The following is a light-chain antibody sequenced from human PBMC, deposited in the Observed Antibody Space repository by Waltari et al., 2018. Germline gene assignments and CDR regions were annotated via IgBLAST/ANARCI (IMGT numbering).Light chain of an antibody. CDR3: QQYSSTPFT. V-gene: IGKV4-1*01. Sequence: DIVMTESPDSLAVFLGERATLSCKSRQSILYSSNDKNYLAWYQQKPGQSPKLLIYWASIRDSGVPDRFAGSGSGTDFTLTISSLQTEDVAIYYCQQYSSTPFTFGGGTRVEIK. CDR2: WAS. J-gene: IGKJ4*01. CDR1: QSILYSSNDKNY.